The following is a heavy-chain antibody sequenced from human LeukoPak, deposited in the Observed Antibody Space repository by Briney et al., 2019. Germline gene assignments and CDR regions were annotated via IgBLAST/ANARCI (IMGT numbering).Heavy chain of an antibody. CDR2: IYYSGST. CDR1: GGSISSSSYY. J-gene: IGHJ5*02. Sequence: SGTLSLTCTVSGGSISSSSYYWGWIRQPPGKGLEWIGSIYYSGSTYYNPSLKSRVTISVDTSKNQFSLKLSSVTAADTAVYYCASHFKYCSRTSCYPLGWFDPWGQGTLVTVSS. D-gene: IGHD2-2*01. V-gene: IGHV4-39*01. CDR3: ASHFKYCSRTSCYPLGWFDP.